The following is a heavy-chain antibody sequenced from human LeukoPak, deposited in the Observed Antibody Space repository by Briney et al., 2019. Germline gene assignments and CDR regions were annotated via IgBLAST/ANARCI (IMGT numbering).Heavy chain of an antibody. CDR1: GYTFTGYF. V-gene: IGHV1-2*02. CDR3: ARGQKYRSGYTVTELGSGYFDY. CDR2: INPNSGGT. Sequence: ASVKVSCKASGYTFTGYFMHWVRQAPGQGLEWMGWINPNSGGTNFAQKFQGRVTMARDTSISTAYMELSRLSSVTAADTAVYYCARGQKYRSGYTVTELGSGYFDYWGQGPLVTVSS. J-gene: IGHJ4*02. D-gene: IGHD5-18*01.